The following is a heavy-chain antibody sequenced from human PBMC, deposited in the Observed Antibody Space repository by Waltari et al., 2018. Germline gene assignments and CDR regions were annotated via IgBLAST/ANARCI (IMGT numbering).Heavy chain of an antibody. V-gene: IGHV3-13*01. CDR2: IGTAGEK. CDR1: GFTFSSYD. Sequence: EVQLVESGGGLVQPGGSLRLSCAASGFTFSSYDMHWVRQATGKGLEWVSAIGTAGEKYYPDSVKGRFTISRDNSKNTLYLQMNSLRAEDTAVYYCARDGDYWGQGTLVTVSS. CDR3: ARDGDY. J-gene: IGHJ4*02.